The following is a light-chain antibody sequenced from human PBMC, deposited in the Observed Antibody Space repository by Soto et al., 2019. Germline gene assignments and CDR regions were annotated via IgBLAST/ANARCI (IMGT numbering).Light chain of an antibody. CDR2: GAS. V-gene: IGKV1-27*01. J-gene: IGKJ3*01. CDR1: QGISNY. CDR3: QKYDRSPFT. Sequence: DIQMTQSPSSLSAYLGDRVTITCRASQGISNYLAWYQQKPGRLPKLLLFGASTLQSGVPARFSGSGSGTLFTLTINVLLPEDVATYCCQKYDRSPFTFCPGTKVDFK.